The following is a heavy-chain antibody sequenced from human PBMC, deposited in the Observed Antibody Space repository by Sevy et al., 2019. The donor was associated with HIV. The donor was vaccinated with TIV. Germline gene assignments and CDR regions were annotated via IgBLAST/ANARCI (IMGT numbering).Heavy chain of an antibody. V-gene: IGHV3-7*03. CDR2: IKQDGSGK. CDR3: ASHYSNYGYYYYGMDV. D-gene: IGHD4-4*01. CDR1: GFTFSSYW. J-gene: IGHJ6*02. Sequence: GGSLRLSCAASGFTFSSYWMSWVRQAPGKGLEWVANIKQDGSGKYYVDSVKGRFTISRDNAKNSLYLQMNSLRAEDTAVYYCASHYSNYGYYYYGMDVWGQGTTVTVSS.